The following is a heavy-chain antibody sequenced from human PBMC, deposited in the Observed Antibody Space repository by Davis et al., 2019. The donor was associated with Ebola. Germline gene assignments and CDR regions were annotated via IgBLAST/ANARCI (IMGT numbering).Heavy chain of an antibody. D-gene: IGHD3-3*01. J-gene: IGHJ6*02. CDR1: GGSFSGYY. V-gene: IGHV4-34*01. CDR3: ARARFLRYYYYYYGMDV. CDR2: INHSGST. Sequence: GSLRLSCAVYGGSFSGYYWSWIRQPPGKGLEWIGEINHSGSTNYNPSRKSRVTISVDTSKNQFSLKLSSVTAADTAVYYCARARFLRYYYYYYGMDVWGQGTTVTVSS.